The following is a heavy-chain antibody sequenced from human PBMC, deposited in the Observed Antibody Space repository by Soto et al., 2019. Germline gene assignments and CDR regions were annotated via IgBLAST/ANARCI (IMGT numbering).Heavy chain of an antibody. J-gene: IGHJ5*02. CDR1: GFTISRGS. V-gene: IGHV3-15*07. CDR2: IKSKGHGGTI. CDR3: TAEDGWFDP. Sequence: PGGSRTLDCAASGFTISRGSMNWVRQAPGKGLEWVGRIKSKGHGGTIDYAAPVKGRFTISRDDSKNTLYLQMNSLKTEDTAVYYCTAEDGWFDPWGQGTLVTVSS.